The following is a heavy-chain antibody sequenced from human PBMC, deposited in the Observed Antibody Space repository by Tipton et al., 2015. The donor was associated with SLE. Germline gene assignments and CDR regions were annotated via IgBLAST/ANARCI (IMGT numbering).Heavy chain of an antibody. CDR3: ASSLLTVFAGFDY. CDR2: ISYDGSNK. Sequence: FLRLSCAASGFTFSSYAMHWVRQAPGKGLEWVAVISYDGSNKYYADSVKGRFTISRDNSKNTLYLQMNSLRAEDTAVYYCASSLLTVFAGFDYWGQGTLVTVSS. J-gene: IGHJ4*02. V-gene: IGHV3-30*04. CDR1: GFTFSSYA. D-gene: IGHD3-3*01.